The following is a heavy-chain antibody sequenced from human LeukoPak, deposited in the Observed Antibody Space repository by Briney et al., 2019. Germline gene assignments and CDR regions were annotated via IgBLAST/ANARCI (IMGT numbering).Heavy chain of an antibody. J-gene: IGHJ6*02. V-gene: IGHV1-2*02. CDR2: INPNSGGT. D-gene: IGHD3-10*01. CDR1: GYTFTGYY. CDR3: ARELLWFGELLSYYYGMDV. Sequence: ASVKVSCKASGYTFTGYYMHWVRKAPGQGLEWMGWINPNSGGTNYAQKFQGRVTMTRDTSISTAYMELSRLRSDDTAVYYCARELLWFGELLSYYYGMDVWGQGTTVTVSS.